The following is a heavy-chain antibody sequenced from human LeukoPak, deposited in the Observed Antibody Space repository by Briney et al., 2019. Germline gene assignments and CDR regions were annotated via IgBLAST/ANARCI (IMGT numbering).Heavy chain of an antibody. CDR2: INPGGRST. D-gene: IGHD2-15*01. J-gene: IGHJ6*03. CDR1: GYTFTNYY. CDR3: AKDGPDSGYCSGGSCYSRRRVYYYYMDV. V-gene: IGHV1-46*01. Sequence: ASVKVSCKASGYTFTNYYIHWVRQAPGQGLEWMGIINPGGRSTSYAQKFQGRVTMTRDTSTSTVYMELSSLRSEDTAVYYCAKDGPDSGYCSGGSCYSRRRVYYYYMDVWGKGTTVTISS.